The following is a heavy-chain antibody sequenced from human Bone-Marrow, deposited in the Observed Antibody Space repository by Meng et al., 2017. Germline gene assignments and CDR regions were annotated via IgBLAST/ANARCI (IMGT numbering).Heavy chain of an antibody. CDR3: ASLYGDSSVWYLDL. J-gene: IGHJ2*01. Sequence: QVELQGLGPGLGKPSQTLSLTCTVSGGSIRSGNHYWSWIRQHPGKGLEYIGYIYYSGSTYYNPSLKSRVIISVDTSKNQFSLRLNSVTAADTAVYYCASLYGDSSVWYLDLWGRGTLVTVSS. V-gene: IGHV4-31*03. CDR2: IYYSGST. CDR1: GGSIRSGNHY. D-gene: IGHD4-17*01.